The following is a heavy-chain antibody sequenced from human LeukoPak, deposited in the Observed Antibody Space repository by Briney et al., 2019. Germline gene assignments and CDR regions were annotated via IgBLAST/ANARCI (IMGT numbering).Heavy chain of an antibody. Sequence: SETLSLTCTVSGGSISPYYWSWIRQPPGKGLEWIGHILYSGSTTYNPSLKSRVTISVDTSKNQFSLKLTSVTAADTAVYYCARDPNGLNWFDPWGQGTLVTVSS. J-gene: IGHJ5*02. CDR3: ARDPNGLNWFDP. CDR1: GGSISPYY. D-gene: IGHD4/OR15-4a*01. V-gene: IGHV4-59*12. CDR2: ILYSGST.